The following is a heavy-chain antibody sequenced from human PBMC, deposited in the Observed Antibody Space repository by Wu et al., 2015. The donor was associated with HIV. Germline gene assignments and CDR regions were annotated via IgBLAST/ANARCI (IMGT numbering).Heavy chain of an antibody. J-gene: IGHJ2*01. V-gene: IGHV1-69*12. Sequence: QVQLVQSGAEVKKPGSSVKVFCKASGGTFSSYAISWVRQAPGQGLEWMGGIIPMFGTANYGQKLQGRVTITADESTSTAYMELRRLRSEDTAIYYCARGHYYDSSGYPETSWYFDLWGRGTLVTVSS. D-gene: IGHD3-22*01. CDR3: ARGHYYDSSGYPETSWYFDL. CDR2: IIPMFGTA. CDR1: GGTFSSYA.